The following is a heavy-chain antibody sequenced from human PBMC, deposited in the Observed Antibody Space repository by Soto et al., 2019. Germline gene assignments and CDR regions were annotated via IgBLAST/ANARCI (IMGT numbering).Heavy chain of an antibody. CDR3: VKDRYVDY. CDR2: ISSNGGST. J-gene: IGHJ4*02. CDR1: GFTLSSYA. Sequence: PGWSLRLSCSVFGFTLSSYAMHWVRQAPGKGLQYVSSISSNGGSTYYADSVKGRFTISRDNSKNTLYLQMSSLRVEDTAVYYCVKDRYVDYWGQGTLVTVSS. V-gene: IGHV3-64D*06.